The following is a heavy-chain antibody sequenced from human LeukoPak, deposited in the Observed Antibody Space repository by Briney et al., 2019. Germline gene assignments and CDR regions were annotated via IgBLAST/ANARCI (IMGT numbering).Heavy chain of an antibody. CDR3: ARRSGYSSSWYWDY. CDR1: GGSISSYY. J-gene: IGHJ4*02. D-gene: IGHD6-13*01. Sequence: SETLSLTCTVSGGSISSYYWSWIRQPPGKGLEWIGYIHYSGSTNYNPSLKSRVTISVDTSKNQFSLKLSSVTAADTAVYYCARRSGYSSSWYWDYWGQGTLVTVSS. CDR2: IHYSGST. V-gene: IGHV4-59*01.